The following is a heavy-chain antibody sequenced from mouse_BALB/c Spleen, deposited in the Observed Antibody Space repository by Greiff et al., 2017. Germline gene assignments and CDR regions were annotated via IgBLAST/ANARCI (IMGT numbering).Heavy chain of an antibody. D-gene: IGHD1-2*01. J-gene: IGHJ2*01. Sequence: EVQGVESGGGLVQPGGSLKLSCAASGFTFSSYGMSWVRQTPDKRLELVATINSNGGSTYYPDSVKGRFTISRDNAKNTLYLQMSSLKSEDTAMYYCARDTRLYYFDYWGQGTTLTVSS. CDR2: INSNGGST. CDR1: GFTFSSYG. CDR3: ARDTRLYYFDY. V-gene: IGHV5-6-3*01.